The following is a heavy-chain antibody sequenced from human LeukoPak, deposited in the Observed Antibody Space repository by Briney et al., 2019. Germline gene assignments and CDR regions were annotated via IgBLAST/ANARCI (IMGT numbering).Heavy chain of an antibody. Sequence: GGSLRLSCAASGFTFDDYAMHWVRQASGKGLEWVSGISWNSGSIGYADSVKGRFTISRDNAKNSLYLQMNSLRAEDTALYYCAKGGFGELFANWFDPWGQGTLVTVSS. CDR2: ISWNSGSI. V-gene: IGHV3-9*01. D-gene: IGHD3-10*01. J-gene: IGHJ5*02. CDR3: AKGGFGELFANWFDP. CDR1: GFTFDDYA.